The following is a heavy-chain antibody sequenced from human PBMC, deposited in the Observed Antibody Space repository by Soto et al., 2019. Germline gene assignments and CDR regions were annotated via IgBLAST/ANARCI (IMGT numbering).Heavy chain of an antibody. V-gene: IGHV1-46*01. CDR1: GYIFTRYY. J-gene: IGHJ6*02. CDR3: VRVGDPLQVNFYYGMDV. Sequence: GASVKVSCKASGYIFTRYYMHWVRQAPGQRLEWMGIIHPSGSSASYAQKFQGRVTMTRDASTSTLYMELTSLRFEDTAVYYCVRVGDPLQVNFYYGMDVWGQGTTVTVSS. CDR2: IHPSGSSA.